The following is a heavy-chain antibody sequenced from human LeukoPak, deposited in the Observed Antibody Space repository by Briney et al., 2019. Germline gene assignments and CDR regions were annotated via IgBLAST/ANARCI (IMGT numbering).Heavy chain of an antibody. J-gene: IGHJ4*02. CDR1: GFTFSSYW. CDR3: ARDGNDFWSGYYYI. CDR2: INSDGSST. D-gene: IGHD3-3*01. V-gene: IGHV3-74*01. Sequence: GGSLRLSCAGSGFTFSSYWMHWVRQAPGMGLVWVSRINSDGSSTSYADSVKGRFTISRDNAKNALYLQMNSLRAEDTAVYYCARDGNDFWSGYYYIWGQGTLVTVSS.